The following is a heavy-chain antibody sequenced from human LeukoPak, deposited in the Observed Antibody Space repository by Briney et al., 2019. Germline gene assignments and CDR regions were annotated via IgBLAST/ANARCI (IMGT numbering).Heavy chain of an antibody. CDR3: ARGYYGSGSYYMGNY. CDR1: GFTFSSYA. CDR2: IWYDGSNK. V-gene: IGHV3-33*01. D-gene: IGHD3-10*01. J-gene: IGHJ4*02. Sequence: GGSLRLSCAASGFTFSSYAMHWVRQAPGKGLEWVAVIWYDGSNKYYADSVKGRFTISRDNSKNTLYLQMNSLRVEDSALYYCARGYYGSGSYYMGNYWGQGTLVTVSS.